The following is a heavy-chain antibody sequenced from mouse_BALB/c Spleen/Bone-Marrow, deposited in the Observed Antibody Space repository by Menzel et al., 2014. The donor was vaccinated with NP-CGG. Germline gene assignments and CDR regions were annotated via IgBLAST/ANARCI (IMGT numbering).Heavy chain of an antibody. D-gene: IGHD2-3*01. J-gene: IGHJ2*01. V-gene: IGHV1-22*01. CDR3: ARGRWYY. CDR2: VNPNIGGT. CDR1: GYTFTDYT. Sequence: EVQLQQSGRELVMPGASLKISCKTSGYTFTDYTLHWVKQSHGKSLEWIGGVNPNIGGTSYNQKFKDKASLTVNKSSTTAYMELRSLTSEDSAVYYCARGRWYYWGQGTTLTVSS.